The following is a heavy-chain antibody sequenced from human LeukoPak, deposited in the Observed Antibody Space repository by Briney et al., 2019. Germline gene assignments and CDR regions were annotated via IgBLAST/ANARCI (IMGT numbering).Heavy chain of an antibody. Sequence: PSETLSLTCTVSGGSISSSSYYWGWIRQPPGKGLEWIGSIYYSGSTYYNPSLKSRVTISVDTPKNQFSLKLTSVTAADTALYYCARQEYSSSPRSHTYYFDYWGQGTLVTVSS. CDR2: IYYSGST. D-gene: IGHD6-6*01. J-gene: IGHJ4*02. V-gene: IGHV4-39*07. CDR1: GGSISSSSYY. CDR3: ARQEYSSSPRSHTYYFDY.